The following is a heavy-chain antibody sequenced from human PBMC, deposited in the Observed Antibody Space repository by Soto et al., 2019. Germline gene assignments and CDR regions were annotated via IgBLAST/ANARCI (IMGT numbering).Heavy chain of an antibody. CDR1: GGSFSGYY. V-gene: IGHV4-34*01. J-gene: IGHJ4*02. Sequence: SSETLSLTCAVYGGSFSGYYWSWIRQPPGKGLEWIGEINHSGSTNYNPSLKSRVTISVDTSKNQFSLKLSSVTAADTAVYYCARVQSITIFGVVIIGPYFDYWGQGTLVTVSS. CDR3: ARVQSITIFGVVIIGPYFDY. D-gene: IGHD3-3*01. CDR2: INHSGST.